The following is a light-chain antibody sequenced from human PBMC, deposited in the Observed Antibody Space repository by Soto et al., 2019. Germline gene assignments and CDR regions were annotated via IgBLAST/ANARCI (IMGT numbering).Light chain of an antibody. CDR2: EVS. Sequence: QSVLTQPPSVSGAPGQRVTISCTGSSSNIGAGYDVHWYQQHPGKAPKLMIYEVSNRPSGVSDRFSGSKSGNTASLTISGLQAEDEADYYCGSYTSSRIYVFGAGTKVTVL. CDR3: GSYTSSRIYV. J-gene: IGLJ1*01. V-gene: IGLV1-40*01. CDR1: SSNIGAGYD.